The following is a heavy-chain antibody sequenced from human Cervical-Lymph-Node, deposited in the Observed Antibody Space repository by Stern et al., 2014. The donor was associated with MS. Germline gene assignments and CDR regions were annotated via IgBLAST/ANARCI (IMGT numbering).Heavy chain of an antibody. Sequence: VQLVESGAEVKKPGASVKVSCKASGYTFTSYGISWVRQAPGQGLEWMGWISAYNGNTNYAQKLQGRVTMTTDTSTSTAYMELRSLRSDDTAVYYWARRSITIFGVVQSYGMDVWGQGTTVTVSS. CDR1: GYTFTSYG. D-gene: IGHD3-3*01. J-gene: IGHJ6*02. V-gene: IGHV1-18*04. CDR3: ARRSITIFGVVQSYGMDV. CDR2: ISAYNGNT.